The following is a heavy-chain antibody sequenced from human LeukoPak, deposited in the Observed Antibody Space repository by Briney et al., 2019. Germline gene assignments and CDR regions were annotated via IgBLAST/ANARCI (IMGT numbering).Heavy chain of an antibody. CDR3: ARGQVGSYDFWSGYPRNWFDP. V-gene: IGHV4-34*01. D-gene: IGHD3-3*01. CDR1: GGSFSGYY. CDR2: INHSGST. J-gene: IGHJ5*02. Sequence: PSETLSLTCAVYGGSFSGYYWSWIRQPPGKGLEWIGEINHSGSTNYNPSLKSRVTISVDTSKNQFSLKLSSVTAADTAVYYCARGQVGSYDFWSGYPRNWFDPWGQGTLVTVSS.